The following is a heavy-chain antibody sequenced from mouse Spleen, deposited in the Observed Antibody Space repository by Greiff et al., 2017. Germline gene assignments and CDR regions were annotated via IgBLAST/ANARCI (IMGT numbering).Heavy chain of an antibody. D-gene: IGHD1-1*01. CDR1: GFTFSSYA. CDR3: ARPGSSPAWFAY. V-gene: IGHV5-9-4*01. Sequence: DVQLQESGGGLVKPGGSLKLSCAASGFTFSSYAMSWVRQSPEKRLEWVAEISSGGSYTYYPDTVTGRFTISRDNAKNTLYLEMSSLRSEDTAMYYCARPGSSPAWFAYWGQGTLVTVSA. CDR2: ISSGGSYT. J-gene: IGHJ3*01.